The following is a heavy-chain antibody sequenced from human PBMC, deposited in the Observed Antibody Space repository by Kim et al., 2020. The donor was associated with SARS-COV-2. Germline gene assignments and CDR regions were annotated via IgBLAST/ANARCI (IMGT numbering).Heavy chain of an antibody. Sequence: GGSLRLSCAASGFAFGTQSMNWVRQAPGKGLEWVSSIGGSTNYIYYADSVKGRFTISRDNAKNSLYLQMSSLRAEDTAVYYCARGGYCSSTSCYFYYYALDVWGQGTTVTVSS. CDR2: IGGSTNYI. CDR3: ARGGYCSSTSCYFYYYALDV. D-gene: IGHD2-2*01. V-gene: IGHV3-21*01. J-gene: IGHJ6*02. CDR1: GFAFGTQS.